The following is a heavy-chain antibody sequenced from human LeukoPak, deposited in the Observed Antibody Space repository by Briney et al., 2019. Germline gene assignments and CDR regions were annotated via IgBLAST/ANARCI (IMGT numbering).Heavy chain of an antibody. CDR2: IYHSGST. CDR1: GGSISSGGYS. D-gene: IGHD3-22*01. V-gene: IGHV4-30-2*03. Sequence: PSETLSLTCAVSGGSISSGGYSWSWIRQPPGKGLEWIGYIYHSGSTYYNPSLKSRVTISVDTSKNQFSLKLSSVTAADTAVYYCARRYYFDSSGYYALDYWGQGTLVTVSS. CDR3: ARRYYFDSSGYYALDY. J-gene: IGHJ4*02.